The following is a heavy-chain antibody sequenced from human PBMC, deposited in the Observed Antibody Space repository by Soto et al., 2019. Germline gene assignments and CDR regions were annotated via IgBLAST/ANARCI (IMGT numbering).Heavy chain of an antibody. V-gene: IGHV4-59*01. CDR2: VYNSGNT. CDR3: RRLKGGNTVDS. Sequence: SETLSLTCSVSGGSIGTFYWSWIRQPPGKRLEWIGFVYNSGNTNYTNYHPSLKSRVTISVDKTKNQFSLKMKSATAADTAFYFCRRLKGGNTVDSWGPGTLVTVSS. J-gene: IGHJ4*02. CDR1: GGSIGTFY. D-gene: IGHD1-26*01.